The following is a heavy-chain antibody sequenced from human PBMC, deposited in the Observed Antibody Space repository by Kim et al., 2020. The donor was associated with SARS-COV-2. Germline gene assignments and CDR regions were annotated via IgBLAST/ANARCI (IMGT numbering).Heavy chain of an antibody. Sequence: GGSLRLSCAASGFTFSSYAMHWVRQAPGKGLEWVAVISYDGSNKYYADSVKGRFTISRDNSKNTLYLQMNSLRAEDTAVYYCARNGAGNWFDPWGQGTLVTVSS. CDR2: ISYDGSNK. V-gene: IGHV3-30*04. CDR3: ARNGAGNWFDP. CDR1: GFTFSSYA. J-gene: IGHJ5*02.